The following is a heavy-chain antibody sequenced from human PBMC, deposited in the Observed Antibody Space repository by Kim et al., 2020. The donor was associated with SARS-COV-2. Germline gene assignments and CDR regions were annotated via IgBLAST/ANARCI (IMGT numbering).Heavy chain of an antibody. D-gene: IGHD3-22*01. Sequence: ADSGKGRFSISRDNSKSTVYLQMNSLRADDTAVYFCVRRPPGTIDSWGQGTLVTVSS. J-gene: IGHJ4*02. V-gene: IGHV3-23*01. CDR3: VRRPPGTIDS.